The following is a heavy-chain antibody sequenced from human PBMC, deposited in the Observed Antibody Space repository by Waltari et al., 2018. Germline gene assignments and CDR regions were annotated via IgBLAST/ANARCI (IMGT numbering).Heavy chain of an antibody. Sequence: QVQLQESGPGLVKPSETLSLTYTVSGGSISRYYWSWFRQPPGKGLEWIGYIYYSGSTNYNPSLKSRVTISVDTSKNQFSLKLSSVTAADTAVYYCARGYSSSWYFDYWGQGTLVTVSS. CDR1: GGSISRYY. V-gene: IGHV4-59*01. J-gene: IGHJ4*02. D-gene: IGHD6-13*01. CDR3: ARGYSSSWYFDY. CDR2: IYYSGST.